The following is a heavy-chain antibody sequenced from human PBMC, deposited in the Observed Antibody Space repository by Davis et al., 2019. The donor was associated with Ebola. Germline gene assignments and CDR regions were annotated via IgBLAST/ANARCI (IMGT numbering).Heavy chain of an antibody. CDR1: GGPLSGYY. J-gene: IGHJ6*02. Sequence: SETLSLTCAVYGGPLSGYYWSWTRQPPGKGLEWIGEINHSGSTNYNPSLKSRVTISVDTSKNQFSLKLSSVTAADTAVYYCARGRMIWYGMDVWGQGTTVTVSS. D-gene: IGHD3/OR15-3a*01. CDR3: ARGRMIWYGMDV. CDR2: INHSGST. V-gene: IGHV4-34*01.